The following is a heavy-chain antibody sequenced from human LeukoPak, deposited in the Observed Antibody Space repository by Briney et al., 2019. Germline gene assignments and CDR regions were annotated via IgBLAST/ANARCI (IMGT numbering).Heavy chain of an antibody. Sequence: GGSLRLSCAASGFTVNSNYMSWVRQAPGKGLEWVSVIYSGGTTYYADSVQGRFTISRDNSKNTLYLQMNSLRAEDTAVYYCAELGITMIGGVWGKGTTVTISS. V-gene: IGHV3-66*01. J-gene: IGHJ6*04. CDR2: IYSGGTT. CDR1: GFTVNSNY. CDR3: AELGITMIGGV. D-gene: IGHD3-10*02.